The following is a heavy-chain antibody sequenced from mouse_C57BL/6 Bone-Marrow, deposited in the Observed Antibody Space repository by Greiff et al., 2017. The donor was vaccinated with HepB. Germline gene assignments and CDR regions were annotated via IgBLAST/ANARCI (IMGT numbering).Heavy chain of an antibody. Sequence: VQLQQPGAELVKPGASVKLSCKASGYTFTSYWMHWVKQRPGQGLEWIGMIHPNSGSTNNNEKFKSKATLTVDKSSSTAYMQLRSLTSEDSAVYFDTRRGIYDYALYYWGQGTTLTVSS. CDR1: GYTFTSYW. J-gene: IGHJ2*01. V-gene: IGHV1-64*01. D-gene: IGHD2-4*01. CDR3: TRRGIYDYALYY. CDR2: IHPNSGST.